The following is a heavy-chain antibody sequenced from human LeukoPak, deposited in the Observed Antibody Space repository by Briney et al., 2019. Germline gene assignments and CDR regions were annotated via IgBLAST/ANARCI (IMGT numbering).Heavy chain of an antibody. Sequence: PGGSPRLSCAASGFIFSSYAMSWVRQAPGKGLEWVSAISGSGGTTYYADSVKGRFTISRDNSKNTLYLQSNSLTAEETAVYYCAKDRETVRGVIFDYWGQGTLVTVSS. D-gene: IGHD3-10*01. CDR1: GFIFSSYA. CDR2: ISGSGGTT. V-gene: IGHV3-23*01. CDR3: AKDRETVRGVIFDY. J-gene: IGHJ4*02.